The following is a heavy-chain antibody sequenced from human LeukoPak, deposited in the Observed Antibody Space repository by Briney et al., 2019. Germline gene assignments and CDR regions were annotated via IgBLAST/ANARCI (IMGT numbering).Heavy chain of an antibody. CDR1: GFAFSNYG. J-gene: IGHJ6*02. CDR2: IRDDGSNK. CDR3: AKGGSSSWSSDV. V-gene: IGHV3-30*02. Sequence: GGSLRLSCGASGFAFSNYGMHWVRQAPGKGWKGVAFIRDDGSNKYYADSVKGRFTISRDNSKNTLYVQMNSLRAEDTAVYYCAKGGSSSWSSDVWGQGTTVTVSS. D-gene: IGHD6-13*01.